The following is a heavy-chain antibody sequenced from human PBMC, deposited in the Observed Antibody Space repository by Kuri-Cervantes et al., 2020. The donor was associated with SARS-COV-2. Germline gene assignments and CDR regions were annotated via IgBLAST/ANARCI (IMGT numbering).Heavy chain of an antibody. Sequence: GESLKISCAASAFTFSSYAMHWVRQAPGEVLEWVAIISYDGSNKYYADSVKGRFIITRDTSKNTLYLQMNSLRAEDTAVYYCARDRVGVHDYWGQGTLVTVSS. D-gene: IGHD2-21*01. CDR2: ISYDGSNK. V-gene: IGHV3-30-3*01. J-gene: IGHJ4*02. CDR1: AFTFSSYA. CDR3: ARDRVGVHDY.